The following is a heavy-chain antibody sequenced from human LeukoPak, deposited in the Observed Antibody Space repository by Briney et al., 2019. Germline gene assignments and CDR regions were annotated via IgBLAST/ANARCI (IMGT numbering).Heavy chain of an antibody. D-gene: IGHD2-2*01. V-gene: IGHV3-7*01. CDR3: ADVPRSTVSY. CDR2: LNEDGSVK. CDR1: EFSFSTNW. J-gene: IGHJ4*02. Sequence: GGSLRLSCAASEFSFSTNWMHWVRQTPGKGLEWVAELNEDGSVKYYVDSAKGRFTISRDNAKSLLFLQMYNLRTEDTGVYFCADVPRSTVSYWGRGTLVTVSS.